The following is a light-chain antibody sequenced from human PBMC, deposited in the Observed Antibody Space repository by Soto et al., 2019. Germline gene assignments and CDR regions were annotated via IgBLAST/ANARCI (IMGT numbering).Light chain of an antibody. CDR3: QQYESSPRT. CDR2: HTS. CDR1: QSVGGS. J-gene: IGKJ1*01. Sequence: TMLTQSTGTLSLSPGESATLSRRASQSVGGSLAWYQQRPGQAPRLLVHHTSNRATGIPDRFSASGSGTDFTLTISRLEPEDFAVYYCQQYESSPRTFGQGTKVDIK. V-gene: IGKV3-20*01.